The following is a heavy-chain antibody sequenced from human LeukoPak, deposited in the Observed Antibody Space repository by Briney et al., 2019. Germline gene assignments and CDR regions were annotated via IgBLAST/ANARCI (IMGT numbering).Heavy chain of an antibody. CDR3: ARKGDPNWFDP. D-gene: IGHD2-21*01. CDR1: GGSVSNYY. J-gene: IGHJ5*02. CDR2: IYYSGST. Sequence: PSETLSLTCTVSGGSVSNYYWSWIRQPPGKGLEWIGYIYYSGSTNYNPSLKSRVTISVDTSKNQFSLKLSSVTAADTAVYYCARKGDPNWFDPWGQGTLVTVSS. V-gene: IGHV4-59*02.